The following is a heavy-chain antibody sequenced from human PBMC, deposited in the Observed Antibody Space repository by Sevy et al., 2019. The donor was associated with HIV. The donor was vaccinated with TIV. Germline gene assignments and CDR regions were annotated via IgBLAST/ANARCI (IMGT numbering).Heavy chain of an antibody. J-gene: IGHJ4*02. D-gene: IGHD3-22*01. Sequence: GGSLRLSCAASGFIFSNYAIHWVRRAPGKGLEWVAVISYDGSNKHYAAPVKGRFTISRDNSRKTLFLPMNSLRLDDTAVYYCARDPTFSADTRGYYPFDSWGQGTLVTVSS. CDR2: ISYDGSNK. V-gene: IGHV3-30*04. CDR3: ARDPTFSADTRGYYPFDS. CDR1: GFIFSNYA.